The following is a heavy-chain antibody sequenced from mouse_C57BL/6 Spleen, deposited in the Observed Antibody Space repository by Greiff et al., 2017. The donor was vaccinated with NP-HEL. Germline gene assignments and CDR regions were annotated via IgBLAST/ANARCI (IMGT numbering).Heavy chain of an antibody. CDR2: INPNNGGT. CDR1: GYTFTDYY. D-gene: IGHD3-2*02. V-gene: IGHV1-26*01. CDR3: ASQDSSGYVGAMDY. J-gene: IGHJ4*01. Sequence: EVQLQQSGPELVKPGASVKISCKASGYTFTDYYMNWVKQSHGKSLEWIGDINPNNGGTSYNQKFKGKATLTVDKSSSTAYMELRSLTSEDSAVYYCASQDSSGYVGAMDYWGQGTSVTVSS.